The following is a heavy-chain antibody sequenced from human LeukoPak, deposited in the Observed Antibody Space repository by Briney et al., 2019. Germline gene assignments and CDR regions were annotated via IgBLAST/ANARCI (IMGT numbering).Heavy chain of an antibody. V-gene: IGHV3-21*01. CDR2: ISSSSSYI. CDR3: ARGRLIASAGKNWFDP. CDR1: GFTFSSYS. Sequence: GGSLRLSCAASGFTFSSYSMNWVRQAPGKGLEWVSSISSSSSYIYYADSVKGRFTISRDNAKNSLYLQMNSLRAEDTAVYYCARGRLIASAGKNWFDPWGQGTLVTVSS. D-gene: IGHD6-13*01. J-gene: IGHJ5*02.